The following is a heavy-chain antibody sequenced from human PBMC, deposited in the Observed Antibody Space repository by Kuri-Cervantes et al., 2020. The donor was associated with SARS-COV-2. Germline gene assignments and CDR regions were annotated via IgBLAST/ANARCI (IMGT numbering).Heavy chain of an antibody. CDR3: ARDGQYYYDSSGYYSDWYFDL. CDR1: GFTFSDYY. CDR2: ISSSGSTI. Sequence: GESLKISCAASGFTFSDYYMSWIRQAPGKGLEWVSYISSSGSTIYYADSVKGRFTISRDNAKNSLYLQMNSLRAGDTAVYYCARDGQYYYDSSGYYSDWYFDLWGRGTLVTVSS. J-gene: IGHJ2*01. D-gene: IGHD3-22*01. V-gene: IGHV3-11*04.